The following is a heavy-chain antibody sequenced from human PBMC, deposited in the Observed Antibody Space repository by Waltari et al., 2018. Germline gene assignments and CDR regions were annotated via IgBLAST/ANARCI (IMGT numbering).Heavy chain of an antibody. CDR3: ARGSYVVRSSTRKYYMDV. V-gene: IGHV4-34*01. Sequence: QVQLQQWGAGLLKPSETLSLTCAVSGGSFSGYYWSWIRHPPGKGLEWIGEINHSGSTNYNPALKSRVTISVDTSKNQFSLKLSSVTAADTAVYYCARGSYVVRSSTRKYYMDVWGKGTTVTVSS. CDR2: INHSGST. J-gene: IGHJ6*03. D-gene: IGHD1-26*01. CDR1: GGSFSGYY.